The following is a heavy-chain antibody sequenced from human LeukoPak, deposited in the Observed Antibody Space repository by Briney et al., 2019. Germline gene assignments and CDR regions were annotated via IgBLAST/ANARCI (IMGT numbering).Heavy chain of an antibody. Sequence: ASVKVSCKASGYTFTSYYMHWVRQAPGQGLEWMGIINPSGGSTSYAQKFQGRVTMTRDMSTSTVYMELSSLRSEDTAGYYCARQPTYYDSSEADSYYFDYWGQGTLVTVSS. V-gene: IGHV1-46*01. CDR1: GYTFTSYY. J-gene: IGHJ4*02. CDR2: INPSGGST. CDR3: ARQPTYYDSSEADSYYFDY. D-gene: IGHD3-22*01.